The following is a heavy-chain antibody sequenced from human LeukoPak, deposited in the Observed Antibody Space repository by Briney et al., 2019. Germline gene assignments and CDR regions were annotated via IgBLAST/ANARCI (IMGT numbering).Heavy chain of an antibody. CDR3: ARVRRSMAPPFDY. V-gene: IGHV4-34*01. J-gene: IGHJ4*02. Sequence: SETLSLTCAVYGGSLRGYYWSWLRQPPGKGVEWIGEINHSGSTNYNPSLNSRVTISVDTSKNQFSLKLSSVTAADTAVYYCARVRRSMAPPFDYWGQGTLVTVSS. CDR2: INHSGST. D-gene: IGHD5-24*01. CDR1: GGSLRGYY.